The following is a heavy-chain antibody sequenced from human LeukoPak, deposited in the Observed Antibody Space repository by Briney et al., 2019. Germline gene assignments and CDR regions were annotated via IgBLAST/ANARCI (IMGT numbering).Heavy chain of an antibody. CDR3: ARAPPPRDGDKDY. Sequence: ASVKVSCKASGYTFTSNYIHWVRQAPGQRLEWMGWINAGNGNTKYSQKFQGRVTITRDTSASTAYMELSSLRSEDTAVYYCARAPPPRDGDKDYWGQGTLVTVSS. J-gene: IGHJ4*02. V-gene: IGHV1-3*01. CDR1: GYTFTSNY. D-gene: IGHD5-24*01. CDR2: INAGNGNT.